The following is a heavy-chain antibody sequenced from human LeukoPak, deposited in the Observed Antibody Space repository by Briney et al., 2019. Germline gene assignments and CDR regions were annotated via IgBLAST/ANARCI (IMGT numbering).Heavy chain of an antibody. D-gene: IGHD1-26*01. V-gene: IGHV4-30-2*01. Sequence: SETLSLTCTVSGGSISSGGYYWSWIRQPPGKGLEWIGYIYHRGSTYYNPSLKSRVTISVDRSKNQFSLKLSSVTAADTAVYYCARSSGSYIGYWGQGTLVTVSS. CDR3: ARSSGSYIGY. J-gene: IGHJ4*02. CDR2: IYHRGST. CDR1: GGSISSGGYY.